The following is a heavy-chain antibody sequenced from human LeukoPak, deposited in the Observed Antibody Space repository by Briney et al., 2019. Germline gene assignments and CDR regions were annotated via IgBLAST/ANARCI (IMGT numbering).Heavy chain of an antibody. J-gene: IGHJ6*04. CDR1: GFTVSSNY. CDR2: IYSGGST. CDR3: ASRTLTTVTTDPSYYYCMDV. Sequence: GGSLRLSCAASGFTVSSNYMSWVRQAPGKGLEWVSVIYSGGSTYYADSVKGRFTISRDNSKNTLYLQMNSLRAEDTAVYYCASRTLTTVTTDPSYYYCMDVWGKGTTVTVSS. D-gene: IGHD4-17*01. V-gene: IGHV3-53*01.